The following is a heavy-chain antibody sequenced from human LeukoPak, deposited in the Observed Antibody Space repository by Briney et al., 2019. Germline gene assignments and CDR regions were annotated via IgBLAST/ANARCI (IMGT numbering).Heavy chain of an antibody. CDR1: GYTFTGYY. J-gene: IGHJ3*02. V-gene: IGHV1-2*02. CDR3: ARPKEAATTFRAFDI. CDR2: LNPNSGGT. D-gene: IGHD2-15*01. Sequence: ASVKVSCKASGYTFTGYYIHWVRQAPGQELEWMGWLNPNSGGTNYAQKFQGRLTMTRDTSTSTAYMELSSLRSDDTAVYFCARPKEAATTFRAFDIWGQGTMVTVSS.